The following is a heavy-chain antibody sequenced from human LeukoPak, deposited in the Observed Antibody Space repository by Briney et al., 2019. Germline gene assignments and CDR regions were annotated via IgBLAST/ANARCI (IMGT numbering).Heavy chain of an antibody. Sequence: GGSLRLSCAASGFTFDDYAMHWVRQAPGKGLEWVSGISWNGGIIGYAGSVKGRFTISRDNAKNSLYLQMNSLRAEDTALYYCAKPDGISRYCSGTSCLRDAFDIWGQGTMVTVSS. V-gene: IGHV3-9*01. CDR3: AKPDGISRYCSGTSCLRDAFDI. D-gene: IGHD2-2*01. J-gene: IGHJ3*02. CDR1: GFTFDDYA. CDR2: ISWNGGII.